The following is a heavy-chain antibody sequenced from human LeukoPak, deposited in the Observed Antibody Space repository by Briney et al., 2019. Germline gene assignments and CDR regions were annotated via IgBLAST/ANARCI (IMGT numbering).Heavy chain of an antibody. D-gene: IGHD6-19*01. CDR3: AKADTLSIAVAD. V-gene: IGHV3-30*02. CDR2: IRYDGSNK. J-gene: IGHJ4*02. CDR1: GFTFSSYG. Sequence: GGSLRLSCAASGFTFSSYGMHWVRQAPGKGLEWVALIRYDGSNKYYADSVKGRFTISRDNSKNTLYLQMNSLRAEDTAVYYCAKADTLSIAVADWGQGTLVTVSS.